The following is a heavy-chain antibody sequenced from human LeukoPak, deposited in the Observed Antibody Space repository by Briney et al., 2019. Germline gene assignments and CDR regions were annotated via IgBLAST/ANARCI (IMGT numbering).Heavy chain of an antibody. D-gene: IGHD6-19*01. Sequence: PGGSLRLSCAASGFTFSSYAMSWVRQAPGKGLEWVSAISGSGGSTYYADSVKGRFTISRDNSKNTLYLQMNSLRDEDTAVYYCAKDGPWLASGYHYGMDVWGQGTTVTVSS. CDR1: GFTFSSYA. J-gene: IGHJ6*02. CDR2: ISGSGGST. CDR3: AKDGPWLASGYHYGMDV. V-gene: IGHV3-23*01.